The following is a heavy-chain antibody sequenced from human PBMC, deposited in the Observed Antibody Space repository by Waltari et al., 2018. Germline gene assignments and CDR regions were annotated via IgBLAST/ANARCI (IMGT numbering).Heavy chain of an antibody. Sequence: GYSFTSYWIGWVRQMPGKGLEWMGIIYPGDSDTRYSPSFQGQVTISADKSISTAYLQWSSLKASDTAMYYCARREYSGYEDGLDWFDPWGQGTLVTVSS. CDR1: GYSFTSYW. V-gene: IGHV5-51*01. CDR2: IYPGDSDT. D-gene: IGHD5-12*01. J-gene: IGHJ5*02. CDR3: ARREYSGYEDGLDWFDP.